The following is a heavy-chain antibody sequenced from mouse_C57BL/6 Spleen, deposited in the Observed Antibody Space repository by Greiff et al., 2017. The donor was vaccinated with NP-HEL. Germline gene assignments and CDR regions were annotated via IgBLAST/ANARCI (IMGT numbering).Heavy chain of an antibody. Sequence: EVQLVESGGGLVKPGGSLKLSCAASGFTFSSYAMSWVRQTPEKRLEWVATISDGGSYTYYPDNVKGRFTISRDNAKNNLYLQMSHLKSEDTAMYYFARDSNHWYFDVWGPGTTVTVSS. CDR3: ARDSNHWYFDV. V-gene: IGHV5-4*01. CDR1: GFTFSSYA. D-gene: IGHD2-5*01. J-gene: IGHJ1*01. CDR2: ISDGGSYT.